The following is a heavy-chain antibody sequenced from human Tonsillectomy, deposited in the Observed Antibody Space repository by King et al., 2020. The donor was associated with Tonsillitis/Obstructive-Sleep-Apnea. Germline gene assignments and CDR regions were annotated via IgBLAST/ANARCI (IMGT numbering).Heavy chain of an antibody. V-gene: IGHV3-33*01. Sequence: QLVESGGGVVQPGRSLSLSCAASGFTFSSYGMHWVRQAPGKGLEWVAVIWYDGSNKYYADSVKGRFTISRDNSKNTLYLQMNSLRAEDTAVYYCASQYCSSTSCYYYYWGQGTLVTVSS. CDR2: IWYDGSNK. CDR3: ASQYCSSTSCYYYY. J-gene: IGHJ4*02. D-gene: IGHD2-2*01. CDR1: GFTFSSYG.